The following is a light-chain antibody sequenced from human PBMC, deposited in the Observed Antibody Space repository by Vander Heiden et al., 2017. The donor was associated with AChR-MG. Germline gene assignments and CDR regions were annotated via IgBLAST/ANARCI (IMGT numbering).Light chain of an antibody. V-gene: IGLV2-8*01. CDR2: EVT. Sequence: QSALTQPPSASGSPGQSVTISCTGTSSDVGGYNYVSWYQQHPGKAPKLIIYEVTRRPSGVPDRFSGSKSGNTASLTVSGLQAEDEADYYCCSFAGEYNVGVFGTGTRVTVL. J-gene: IGLJ1*01. CDR1: SSDVGGYNY. CDR3: CSFAGEYNVGV.